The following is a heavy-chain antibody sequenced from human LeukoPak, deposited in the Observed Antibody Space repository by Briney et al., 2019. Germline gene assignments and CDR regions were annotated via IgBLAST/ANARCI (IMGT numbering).Heavy chain of an antibody. CDR2: ISGDGSNK. J-gene: IGHJ4*02. CDR1: GFTFSDFY. D-gene: IGHD4-11*01. CDR3: AREDYGNYYFDY. Sequence: PGGSLRLSCAASGFTFSDFYMTWVRQAPGKGLEWVAGISGDGSNKYYADSVKGRFTISRDNTKNTLYLQVNSLRPEDTALYSCAREDYGNYYFDYWGQGTLVTVSS. V-gene: IGHV3-30-3*01.